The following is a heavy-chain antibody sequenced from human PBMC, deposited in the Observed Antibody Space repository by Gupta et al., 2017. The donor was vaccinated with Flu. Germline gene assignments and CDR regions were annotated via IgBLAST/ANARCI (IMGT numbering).Heavy chain of an antibody. CDR2: IYYDGSNK. V-gene: IGHV3-33*01. CDR3: VRDNDSSGYYNIFYFHAMDV. J-gene: IGHJ6*02. D-gene: IGHD3-22*01. Sequence: QVQVVESGGGVVQSGRSLRLSCAASGFTFSRYGMHWVRQAPGKGLEWVAVIYYDGSNKYYADSVKGRFTVSRDNSKNTVYLEMNSLRAEDTAVYYCVRDNDSSGYYNIFYFHAMDVWGQGTTVSVSS. CDR1: GFTFSRYG.